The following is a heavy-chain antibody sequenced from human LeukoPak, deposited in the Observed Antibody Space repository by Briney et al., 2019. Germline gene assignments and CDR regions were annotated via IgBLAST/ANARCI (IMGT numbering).Heavy chain of an antibody. CDR3: AKDRGSSLYYCDY. D-gene: IGHD6-13*01. J-gene: IGHJ4*02. V-gene: IGHV3-23*01. CDR1: GFTFSSYG. Sequence: PGGSLRLSCAASGFTFSSYGMSWVRQAPGKGLEWVSAISGSGGSTYYADSVKGRFTISRDNSKNTLYLQMNSLRAEDTAVYYCAKDRGSSLYYCDYWGQGTLVTVSS. CDR2: ISGSGGST.